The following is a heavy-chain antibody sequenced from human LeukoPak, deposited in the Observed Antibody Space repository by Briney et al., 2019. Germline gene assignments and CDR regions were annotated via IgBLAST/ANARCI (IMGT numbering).Heavy chain of an antibody. CDR3: ASDLSIAAADGWFDP. CDR1: GFTFSSYW. CDR2: IKQDGSEK. D-gene: IGHD6-13*01. V-gene: IGHV3-7*01. Sequence: GGSLRLSCAASGFTFSSYWMSWVRQAPGKGLEWVANIKQDGSEKYYVDSVKGRFTISRDNAKNSLYLQMNSLRAEDTAVYYCASDLSIAAADGWFDPWGQGTLVTVSS. J-gene: IGHJ5*02.